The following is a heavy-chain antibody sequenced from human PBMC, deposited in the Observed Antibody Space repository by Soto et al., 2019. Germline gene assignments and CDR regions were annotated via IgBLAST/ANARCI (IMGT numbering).Heavy chain of an antibody. V-gene: IGHV3-23*01. CDR2: ISGSGGST. CDR3: AKSAGSIVGALDY. Sequence: EVQLLESGGGLVQPGGSLRLSCAASGFTFSDFAMNWVRQAPGQGLEWVSTISGSGGSTYYADSVKGRFTISRDNSKNTLYLQMNSLRAEDTAVYYCAKSAGSIVGALDYWGQGTLVTVSS. D-gene: IGHD1-26*01. CDR1: GFTFSDFA. J-gene: IGHJ4*02.